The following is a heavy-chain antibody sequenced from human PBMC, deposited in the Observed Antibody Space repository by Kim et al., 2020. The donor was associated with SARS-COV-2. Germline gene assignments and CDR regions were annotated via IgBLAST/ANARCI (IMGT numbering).Heavy chain of an antibody. V-gene: IGHV3-23*01. CDR1: GFTFSSYA. Sequence: GGSLRLSCAASGFTFSSYAMSWVRQAPGKGLEWVSAISGSGSSTYYADSVKGRFTISRDNSKNTLSLQMNSLRAEDTAVYYCAKECSPVVVVITFWSLGQGTVVTVSS. J-gene: IGHJ5*02. CDR3: AKECSPVVVVITFWS. D-gene: IGHD3-22*01. CDR2: ISGSGSST.